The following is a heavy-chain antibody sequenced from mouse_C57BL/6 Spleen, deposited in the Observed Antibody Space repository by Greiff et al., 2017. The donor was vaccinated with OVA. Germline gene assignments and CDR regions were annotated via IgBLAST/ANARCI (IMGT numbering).Heavy chain of an antibody. CDR3: AREVTTVVARDYAMDY. CDR1: GYTFTSYW. CDR2: IDPNSGGT. J-gene: IGHJ4*01. D-gene: IGHD1-1*01. Sequence: QVQLQQPGAELVKPGASVKLSCKASGYTFTSYWMRWVKQRPGRGLEWIGRIDPNSGGTKYNEKFKSKATLTVDKPSSTAYMQLSSLTSEDSAVYYCAREVTTVVARDYAMDYWGQGTSVTVSS. V-gene: IGHV1-72*01.